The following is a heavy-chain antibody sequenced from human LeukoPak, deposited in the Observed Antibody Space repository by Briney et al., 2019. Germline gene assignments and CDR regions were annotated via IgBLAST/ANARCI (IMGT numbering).Heavy chain of an antibody. CDR1: GFTVRSNY. Sequence: GGSLRLSCAASGFTVRSNYMSWVRRAPGKGLEWVSVIFSGGTTYYADSLKGRFTISRDNSKNTLYLQMSSLRAEDTAVYYCVKASWIQLWTRFDYWGQGTLVTVSS. D-gene: IGHD5-18*01. CDR3: VKASWIQLWTRFDY. V-gene: IGHV3-66*02. CDR2: IFSGGTT. J-gene: IGHJ4*02.